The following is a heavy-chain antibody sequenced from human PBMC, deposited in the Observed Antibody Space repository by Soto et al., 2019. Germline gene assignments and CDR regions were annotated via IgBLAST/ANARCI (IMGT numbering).Heavy chain of an antibody. CDR1: GFTFSSYS. D-gene: IGHD3-9*01. CDR3: ARENFDWPMWSAP. Sequence: EVQLVESGGGLVQPGGSLRLSCTASGFTFSSYSMNWVRQAPGKGLEWVSYISSSSSTIYYADSVKGRFTISRDNAKNSLCLQTNSLRDEDTAVYNCARENFDWPMWSAPSCPGTLVSVSS. V-gene: IGHV3-48*02. J-gene: IGHJ5*02. CDR2: ISSSSSTI.